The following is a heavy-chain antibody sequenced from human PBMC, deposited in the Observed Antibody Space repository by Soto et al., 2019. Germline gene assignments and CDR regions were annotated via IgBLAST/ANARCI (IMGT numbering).Heavy chain of an antibody. CDR1: GYTFNSHA. Sequence: ASVKVSCKASGYTFNSHAIHWMRQAPGQRLEWMGWINAGNGNTYYSEKFKGRVSLTRDTVATTVYMELTSLTSEDTCVYYFSRDQSGIGWYVDWFDPWGQGTLVTVSS. CDR2: INAGNGNT. CDR3: SRDQSGIGWYVDWFDP. J-gene: IGHJ5*02. D-gene: IGHD6-19*01. V-gene: IGHV1-3*01.